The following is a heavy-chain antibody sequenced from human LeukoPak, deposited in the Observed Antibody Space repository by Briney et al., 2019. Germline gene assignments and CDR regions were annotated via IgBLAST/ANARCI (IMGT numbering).Heavy chain of an antibody. CDR1: GFTFSSYG. V-gene: IGHV3-33*01. Sequence: PGRSLRLSCAASGFTFSSYGMHWVRQAPGKGLEWVAVIWYDGSNKYYADSVKGRFTISRDNSKNTLCLQMNSLRAEDTAVYYCARDPPYCSGGNCYSGSYYYGMDVWGQGTTVTVSS. J-gene: IGHJ6*02. CDR2: IWYDGSNK. D-gene: IGHD2-15*01. CDR3: ARDPPYCSGGNCYSGSYYYGMDV.